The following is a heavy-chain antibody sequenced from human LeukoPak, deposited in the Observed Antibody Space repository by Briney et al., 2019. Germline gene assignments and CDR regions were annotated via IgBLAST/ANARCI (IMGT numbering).Heavy chain of an antibody. CDR1: GGTFSSYA. D-gene: IGHD2-2*02. CDR3: ARDPQPTRKYCSSTSCYIY. Sequence: ASVKVSCKASGGTFSSYAISWVRQAPGQGLEWMGGIIPIFGTANYAQKFQGRVTITADESTSTAYMELSSLRAEDTAVYYCARDPQPTRKYCSSTSCYIYWGQGTLVTVSS. J-gene: IGHJ4*02. CDR2: IIPIFGTA. V-gene: IGHV1-69*13.